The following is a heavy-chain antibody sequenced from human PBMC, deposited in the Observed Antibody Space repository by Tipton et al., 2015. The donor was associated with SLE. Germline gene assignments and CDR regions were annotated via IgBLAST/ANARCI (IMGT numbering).Heavy chain of an antibody. CDR1: GGSLNSGNYY. CDR2: IFYSGNT. J-gene: IGHJ1*01. CDR3: ASRVADRRGDEYFLH. V-gene: IGHV4-39*01. D-gene: IGHD2-21*02. Sequence: TLSLTCTVSGGSLNSGNYYWVWIRQPRGEGLEWIGSIFYSGNTYYNPSLKSRVTISVDTSKNQFSLKLSSVTAADTAVYYCASRVADRRGDEYFLHWGWGTLVTFSS.